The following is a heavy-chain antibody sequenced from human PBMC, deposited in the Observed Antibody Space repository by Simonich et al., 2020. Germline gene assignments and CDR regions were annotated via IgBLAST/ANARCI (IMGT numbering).Heavy chain of an antibody. V-gene: IGHV3-21*01. Sequence: EVQLVESGGGLVKPGGSLRLSCAASGFTFSSYSMNWDRQAPRKGLEWVSSIISRSSYIYYADSVKGRFTISRDNAKNSLYLQMNSLRAEDTAVYYCARGIMGASGAFDIWGQGTMVTVSS. CDR3: ARGIMGASGAFDI. CDR2: IISRSSYI. CDR1: GFTFSSYS. D-gene: IGHD1-26*01. J-gene: IGHJ3*02.